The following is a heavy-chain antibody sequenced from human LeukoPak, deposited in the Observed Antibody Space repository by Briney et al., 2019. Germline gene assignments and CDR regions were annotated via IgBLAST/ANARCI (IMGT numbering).Heavy chain of an antibody. V-gene: IGHV3-21*01. CDR3: ARDPRGWTTVVTPGDAFDI. J-gene: IGHJ3*02. Sequence: GGSLRLSCAASGFTFSSYSMNWVRQAPGKGLEWVSSISSSSSYIYYADSVKGRFTISRDNAKNSLYLQMNSLRAEDTAVYYCARDPRGWTTVVTPGDAFDIWGQGTMVTVSS. CDR2: ISSSSSYI. CDR1: GFTFSSYS. D-gene: IGHD4-23*01.